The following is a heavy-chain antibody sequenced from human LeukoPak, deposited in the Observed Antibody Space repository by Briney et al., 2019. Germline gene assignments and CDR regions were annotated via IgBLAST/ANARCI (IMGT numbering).Heavy chain of an antibody. J-gene: IGHJ4*02. CDR1: GGSISSSNW. V-gene: IGHV4-4*02. CDR3: GRAYGVWGGGPGNY. Sequence: SETLSLTCAVSGGSISSSNWWSWVRQPPGKGLGWIGEIYHSGSTNYNPSLKSRVTISVDKSKNQFSLKLSSVTAADTAVYYWGRAYGVWGGGPGNYGDQGPRAPVS. CDR2: IYHSGST. D-gene: IGHD3-16*01.